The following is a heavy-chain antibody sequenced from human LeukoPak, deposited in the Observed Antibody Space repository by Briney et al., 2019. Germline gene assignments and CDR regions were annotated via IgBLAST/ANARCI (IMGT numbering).Heavy chain of an antibody. V-gene: IGHV1-2*04. D-gene: IGHD3-3*01. Sequence: GASVKVSCKASGYTFTGYYMHWVRQAPGQGLEWMGWINPNSGGTNYAQKFQGWVTMTRDTSISTAYMELSRLRSEDTAVYYCARDSPYEKYHSDWGQGTLVTVSS. J-gene: IGHJ4*02. CDR3: ARDSPYEKYHSD. CDR1: GYTFTGYY. CDR2: INPNSGGT.